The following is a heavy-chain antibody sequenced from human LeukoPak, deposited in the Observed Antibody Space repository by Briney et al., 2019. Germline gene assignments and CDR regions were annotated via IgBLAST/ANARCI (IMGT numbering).Heavy chain of an antibody. CDR3: ARDYSGWSRDC. CDR2: MSSGGGL. Sequence: PGGSLRLSCAASGFSISTYSMSWLRQAPGKGLEWVSTMSSGGGLYYAGSVKVRFTMSRDNAKNSLYLKMNSLRAEDTAVFYCARDYSGWSRDCWGQGTLVTVS. D-gene: IGHD5-12*01. CDR1: GFSISTYS. V-gene: IGHV3-21*06. J-gene: IGHJ4*02.